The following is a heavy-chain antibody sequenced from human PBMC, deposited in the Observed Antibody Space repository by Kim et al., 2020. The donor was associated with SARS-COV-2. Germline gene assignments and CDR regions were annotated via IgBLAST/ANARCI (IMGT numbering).Heavy chain of an antibody. CDR1: GYTLTELS. J-gene: IGHJ3*02. V-gene: IGHV1-24*01. CDR2: FDPEDGET. CDR3: ATGRADSEGWELLPVRPNDAFDI. Sequence: ASVKVSCKVSGYTLTELSMHWVRQAPGKGLEWMGGFDPEDGETIYAQKFQGRVTMTEDTSTDTAYMELSSLRSEDTAVYYCATGRADSEGWELLPVRPNDAFDIWGQGTMVTVSS. D-gene: IGHD1-26*01.